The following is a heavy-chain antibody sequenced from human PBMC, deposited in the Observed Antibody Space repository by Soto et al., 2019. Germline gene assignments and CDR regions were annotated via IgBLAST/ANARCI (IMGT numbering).Heavy chain of an antibody. J-gene: IGHJ2*01. Sequence: QVQLVESGGGVVQPGRSLRLSCAASGFTFSSYAMHWVRQAPGKGLEWVAVISYDGSNKYYADSVKGRFTISRDNSKKTMYLHMKSMGAEATAVYYCARPLWRDDYNWGYFDLWGSGTLVTVSS. CDR2: ISYDGSNK. CDR3: ARPLWRDDYNWGYFDL. V-gene: IGHV3-30-3*01. CDR1: GFTFSSYA. D-gene: IGHD4-4*01.